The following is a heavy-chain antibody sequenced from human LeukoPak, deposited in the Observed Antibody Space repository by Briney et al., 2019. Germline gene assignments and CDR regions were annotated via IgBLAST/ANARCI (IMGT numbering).Heavy chain of an antibody. CDR3: ARDLYSYGSYYFDY. V-gene: IGHV4-34*01. Sequence: SETLSLTCAVYGGSFSGYYWSWIRQPPGKGLEWIGEINHSGSTNYNPSLKSRVTISVDTSKNQFSLKLSSVTAADTAVYYCARDLYSYGSYYFDYWGQGTLVTVSS. CDR1: GGSFSGYY. D-gene: IGHD5-18*01. J-gene: IGHJ4*02. CDR2: INHSGST.